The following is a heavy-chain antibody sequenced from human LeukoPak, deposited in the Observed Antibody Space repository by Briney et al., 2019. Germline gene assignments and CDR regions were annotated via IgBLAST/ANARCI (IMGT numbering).Heavy chain of an antibody. J-gene: IGHJ4*02. CDR2: IYPGDSDT. Sequence: GESLKISCKGSGYSFTSYWIGWVRQMPGKGMEWMGIIYPGDSDTRYSPSFQGQVTISADKSISTAYLQWSSLKASDTAMYYCERLSSSRASYFDCWGQGTLVTVSS. V-gene: IGHV5-51*01. CDR3: ERLSSSRASYFDC. D-gene: IGHD3-10*01. CDR1: GYSFTSYW.